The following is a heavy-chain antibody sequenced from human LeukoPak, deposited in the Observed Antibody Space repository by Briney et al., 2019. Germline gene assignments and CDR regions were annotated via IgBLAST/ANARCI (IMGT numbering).Heavy chain of an antibody. CDR3: AKHLGSHSFLFYYMDV. CDR2: LSGSGTAT. D-gene: IGHD2-21*01. CDR1: QFTFSRFA. V-gene: IGHV3-23*01. J-gene: IGHJ6*03. Sequence: SGGSLRLSCEASQFTFSRFAMSWIRQAPGSGLEWVSTLSGSGTATYYADSVKGRFTTSRDNSKDPLSLQMDNLRADDTAVYYCAKHLGSHSFLFYYMDVWGTGTSVIVSS.